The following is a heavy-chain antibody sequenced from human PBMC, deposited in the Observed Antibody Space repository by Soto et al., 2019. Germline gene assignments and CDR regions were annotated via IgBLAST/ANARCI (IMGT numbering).Heavy chain of an antibody. D-gene: IGHD3-3*01. Sequence: DSLTISCKGSGYSFTSYWIGLVRQMPGKGLEWMGIIYPGDSDTRYSPSFQGQVTISADKSISTAYLQWSSLKASDTAMYYCARHLEMADWYYGMDVWGQGTTVTVSS. V-gene: IGHV5-51*01. CDR3: ARHLEMADWYYGMDV. J-gene: IGHJ6*02. CDR1: GYSFTSYW. CDR2: IYPGDSDT.